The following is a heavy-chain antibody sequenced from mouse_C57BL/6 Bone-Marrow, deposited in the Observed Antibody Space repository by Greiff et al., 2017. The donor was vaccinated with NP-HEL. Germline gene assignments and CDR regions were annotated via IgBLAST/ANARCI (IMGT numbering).Heavy chain of an antibody. CDR3: AREQYYGSSPFAY. V-gene: IGHV1-55*01. CDR2: IYPGSGST. J-gene: IGHJ3*01. D-gene: IGHD1-1*01. Sequence: VQLQQPGAELVKPGASVKMSCKASGYTFTSYWITWVKQRPGQGLEWIGDIYPGSGSTNYNEKFKSKATLTVDTSSSTAYMQLSSLTSEDSAVYYCAREQYYGSSPFAYWGQGTLVTVSA. CDR1: GYTFTSYW.